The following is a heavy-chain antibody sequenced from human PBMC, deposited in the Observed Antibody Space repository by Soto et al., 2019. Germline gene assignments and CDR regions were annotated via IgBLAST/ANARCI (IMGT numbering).Heavy chain of an antibody. V-gene: IGHV4-34*01. D-gene: IGHD3-3*01. CDR1: GGSFSGYY. J-gene: IGHJ5*02. Sequence: TSETLSLTCAVYGGSFSGYYWNWIRQPPGEGLEWIGEIDHSGYTNYNPSLKSRVTISVDTSKNQFSLRLTSVTAADTAVYYCARVRDWFDPWGQGTLVTVSS. CDR2: IDHSGYT. CDR3: ARVRDWFDP.